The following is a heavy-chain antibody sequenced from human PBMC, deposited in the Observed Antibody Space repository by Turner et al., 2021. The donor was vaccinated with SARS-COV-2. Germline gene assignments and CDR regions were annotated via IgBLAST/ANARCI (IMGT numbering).Heavy chain of an antibody. V-gene: IGHV3-21*01. D-gene: IGHD6-19*01. CDR1: GFTFSSYS. J-gene: IGHJ6*02. Sequence: EVQLVESGGGLVKPGGSLRLSCAASGFTFSSYSLNWVRQAPGKVLEWVSSITGSSGYIYYADSVKGRFTISRDNAKTSLYLQMNSLRAEDTAVYYCARVFPTDSSVWYRYYYYYGMDVWGQGTTVTVSS. CDR2: ITGSSGYI. CDR3: ARVFPTDSSVWYRYYYYYGMDV.